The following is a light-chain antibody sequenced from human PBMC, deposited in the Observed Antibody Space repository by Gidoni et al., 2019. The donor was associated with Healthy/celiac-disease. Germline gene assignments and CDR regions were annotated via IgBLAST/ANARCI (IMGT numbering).Light chain of an antibody. Sequence: IQLTQSPSSLSASVGDRDTITRRASQGISSYLSWYQQKPGKAPKLLIYAASTLQSGVPSRFGGSGSGTDFTLTICSLQPEDFATYYCQQLNSYPSLTFGGGTKVEIK. CDR2: AAS. CDR3: QQLNSYPSLT. CDR1: QGISSY. V-gene: IGKV1-9*01. J-gene: IGKJ4*01.